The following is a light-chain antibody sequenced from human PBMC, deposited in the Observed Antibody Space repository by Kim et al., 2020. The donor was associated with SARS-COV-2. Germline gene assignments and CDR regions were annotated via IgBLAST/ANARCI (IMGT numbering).Light chain of an antibody. J-gene: IGKJ1*01. V-gene: IGKV2-30*01. CDR3: IQGIHWPWT. CDR1: HSLLYPDGSTH. CDR2: KVS. Sequence: PASISCRASHSLLYPDGSTHLSWFPQRQGQSPRRLIYKVSHRDSGVPERFSGSGAGTDFTLKISSVEAEDVGVYYCIQGIHWPWTLGQGTKVDIK.